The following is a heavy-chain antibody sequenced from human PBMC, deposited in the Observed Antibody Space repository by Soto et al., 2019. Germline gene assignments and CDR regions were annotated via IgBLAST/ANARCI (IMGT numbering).Heavy chain of an antibody. CDR3: AKDRFADSAGYCAFDI. Sequence: QVQLVASGGGVVQPGRSLRLSCVASGFTFSSYTMHWVRQAPGKGLEWVAVISYDGRNKYNADSVKDRFTISRDDSKNNLYLQMNSMRPEDTALYYCAKDRFADSAGYCAFDIWGQGTMVTVSS. CDR1: GFTFSSYT. J-gene: IGHJ3*02. V-gene: IGHV3-30*04. D-gene: IGHD3-22*01. CDR2: ISYDGRNK.